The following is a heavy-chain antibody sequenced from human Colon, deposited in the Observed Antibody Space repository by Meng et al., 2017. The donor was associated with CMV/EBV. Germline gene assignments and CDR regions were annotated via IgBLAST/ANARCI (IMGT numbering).Heavy chain of an antibody. V-gene: IGHV3-30-3*01. J-gene: IGHJ6*02. CDR2: ISYDGSNK. CDR3: ARSVTTSDFDYYYGMDV. CDR1: GFTFSSYA. D-gene: IGHD5-12*01. Sequence: GGSLRLSCAASGFTFSSYAMHWVRQAPGKGLEWVAVISYDGSNKYYADSVKGRFTISRDNAKNSLYLQMNSLRADDTAVYYCARSVTTSDFDYYYGMDVWGQGTTVTVSS.